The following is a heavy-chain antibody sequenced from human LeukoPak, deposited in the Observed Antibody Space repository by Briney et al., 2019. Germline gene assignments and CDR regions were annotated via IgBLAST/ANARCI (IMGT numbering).Heavy chain of an antibody. D-gene: IGHD2-2*01. V-gene: IGHV4-59*08. CDR2: IYCSGST. CDR1: GGSISSYY. J-gene: IGHJ4*02. Sequence: SETLSLTCTVSGGSISSYYWSWIRQPPGKGLEWIGYIYCSGSTNYNPSLKSRVTISVDTSKNQFSLKLSSVTAADTAVYYCARQSAGVPAARIDYWGQGTLVTVSS. CDR3: ARQSAGVPAARIDY.